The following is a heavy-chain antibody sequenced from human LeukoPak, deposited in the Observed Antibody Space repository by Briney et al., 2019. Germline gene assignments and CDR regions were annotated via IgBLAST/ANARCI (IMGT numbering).Heavy chain of an antibody. J-gene: IGHJ4*02. Sequence: SETLSLTCTVSGGSISSSSYYWGWIRQPPGKGLEWIGSIHYSGSTYYNLSLKSRVTISVDTSKNQFSLKLSSVTAADTAVYYCARHPDWEGDFSIDYWGQGTLVTVSS. CDR3: ARHPDWEGDFSIDY. CDR2: IHYSGST. V-gene: IGHV4-39*01. CDR1: GGSISSSSYY. D-gene: IGHD3-3*01.